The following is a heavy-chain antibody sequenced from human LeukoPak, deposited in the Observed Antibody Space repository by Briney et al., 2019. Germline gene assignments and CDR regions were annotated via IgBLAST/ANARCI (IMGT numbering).Heavy chain of an antibody. V-gene: IGHV3-48*01. CDR1: GFTFSSYS. Sequence: GGSLRLSCAASGFTFSSYSMNWVRQAPGKGLGWVSYISSSSGTIYYADSVKGRFTISRDNAKNSLYLQMNSLRAEDTAVYYCARFYGSGIGIDYWGQGTLVTISS. CDR3: ARFYGSGIGIDY. J-gene: IGHJ4*02. CDR2: ISSSSGTI. D-gene: IGHD3-10*01.